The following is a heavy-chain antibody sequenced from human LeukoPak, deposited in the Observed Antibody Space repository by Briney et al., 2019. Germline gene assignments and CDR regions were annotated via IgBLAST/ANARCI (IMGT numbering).Heavy chain of an antibody. CDR1: GGSISSYY. V-gene: IGHV4-59*01. Sequence: SETLSLTCTVSGGSISSYYWSWIRQPPGKGLVWIGYIYYSGSTNYNPSLKSRVTISVDTSKNQFSLKLSSVTAADTAVYYCARVGILTGYYDYWGQGTLVTVSS. J-gene: IGHJ4*02. D-gene: IGHD3-9*01. CDR3: ARVGILTGYYDY. CDR2: IYYSGST.